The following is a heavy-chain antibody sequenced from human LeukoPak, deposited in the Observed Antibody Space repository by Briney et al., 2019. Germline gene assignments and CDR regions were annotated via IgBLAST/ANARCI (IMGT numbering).Heavy chain of an antibody. V-gene: IGHV3-30*02. J-gene: IGHJ4*02. Sequence: GGSLRLSCAASGFPFSDYVMHWVRQAPGKGLEWVSVIRYDGNNKYYADSVKGRFTISRDNSKNTLYLQMNSLTVEDTAVYYCAKDYSGSPDYWGQGTLVTVSS. CDR3: AKDYSGSPDY. CDR1: GFPFSDYV. CDR2: IRYDGNNK. D-gene: IGHD3-10*01.